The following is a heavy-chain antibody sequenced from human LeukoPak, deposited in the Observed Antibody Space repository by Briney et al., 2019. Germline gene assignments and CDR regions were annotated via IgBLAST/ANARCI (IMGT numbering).Heavy chain of an antibody. D-gene: IGHD3-10*01. Sequence: SETLSLTCTVSGDSISSSNSYWGWIRQPPGKGLEWIGSIYYSGNTYYNASLKSRVTISVDTSKNQFSLKLSSVTAADTALYYCAKHYMGSSYNHGLDCWGQGTLVTVSS. CDR1: GDSISSSNSY. V-gene: IGHV4-39*01. CDR3: AKHYMGSSYNHGLDC. CDR2: IYYSGNT. J-gene: IGHJ4*02.